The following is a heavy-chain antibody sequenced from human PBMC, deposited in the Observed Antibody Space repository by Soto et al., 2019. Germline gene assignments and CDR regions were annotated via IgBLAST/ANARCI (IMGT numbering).Heavy chain of an antibody. CDR3: AKRATTVPTPANYFDV. V-gene: IGHV3-23*01. Sequence: LGGSLRLSCVASGFRFSDYSMTWLRQAPGRGLEWVSTLAGGGTTYYADSVKGRFTISRDNSRNTLSLQMHSLRIEDTAVYYCAKRATTVPTPANYFDVWGQGTLVTVSS. CDR2: LAGGGTT. CDR1: GFRFSDYS. D-gene: IGHD2-15*01. J-gene: IGHJ4*02.